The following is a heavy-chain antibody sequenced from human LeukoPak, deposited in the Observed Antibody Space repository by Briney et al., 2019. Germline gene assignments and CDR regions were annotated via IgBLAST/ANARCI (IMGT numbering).Heavy chain of an antibody. J-gene: IGHJ4*02. CDR1: SGSISSYY. CDR2: IYYSGST. D-gene: IGHD2-2*01. Sequence: SETLSLTCTVSSGSISSYYWSWIRQPPGKGLEWIGYIYYSGSTNYNPSLKSRVTISLDTSKNHFSLKLTSVTAADTAVYYCARASSSSPYYFDYWGQGTLVTVSS. CDR3: ARASSSSPYYFDY. V-gene: IGHV4-59*01.